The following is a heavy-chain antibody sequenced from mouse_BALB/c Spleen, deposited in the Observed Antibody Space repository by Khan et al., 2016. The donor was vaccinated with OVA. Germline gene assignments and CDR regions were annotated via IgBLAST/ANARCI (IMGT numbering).Heavy chain of an antibody. Sequence: QMQLEESGAELVRPGVSVKISCKASGYTFTDYAMHWVKQRHAKSLEWIGVISTNYGDADYNQKFQGKASLTVDRSSSTAYMELARVTSEDSAIYYCVRGGRFAYWGQGTLVTVSA. CDR2: ISTNYGDA. CDR1: GYTFTDYA. V-gene: IGHV1S137*01. J-gene: IGHJ3*01. CDR3: VRGGRFAY. D-gene: IGHD1-1*02.